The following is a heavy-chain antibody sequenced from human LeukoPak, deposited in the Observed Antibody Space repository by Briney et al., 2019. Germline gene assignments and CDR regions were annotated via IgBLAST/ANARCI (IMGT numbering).Heavy chain of an antibody. CDR1: GFTFSSYA. Sequence: GGSLRLSCAASGFTFSSYAMSWVRQAPGKGMEWVSTISGSGGSAYCADSVKGRFTTPRDNSKNTLYLQLSSLRAEDTALYYCAKRPYCSGTVCYHIDYWGQGTLVTVSS. CDR3: AKRPYCSGTVCYHIDY. V-gene: IGHV3-23*01. D-gene: IGHD2-15*01. J-gene: IGHJ4*02. CDR2: ISGSGGSA.